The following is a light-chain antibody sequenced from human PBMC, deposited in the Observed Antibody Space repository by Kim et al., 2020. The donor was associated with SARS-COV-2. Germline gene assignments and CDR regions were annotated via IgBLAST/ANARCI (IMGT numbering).Light chain of an antibody. V-gene: IGLV1-51*01. CDR2: DNN. Sequence: QSVLTQPPSVSAAPGQKVTISCSGSSFNFGHNSVSWYQHLPGTVPKLLIYDNNKRPSGVPDRFSGSRSDTSATLGITGLQTGDEADYYCGTWDSSLSAYVFGTGTKVTVL. J-gene: IGLJ1*01. CDR1: SFNFGHNS. CDR3: GTWDSSLSAYV.